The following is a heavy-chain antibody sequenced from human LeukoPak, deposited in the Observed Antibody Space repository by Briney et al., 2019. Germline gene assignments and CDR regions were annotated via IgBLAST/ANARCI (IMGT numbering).Heavy chain of an antibody. CDR2: INHSGST. D-gene: IGHD1-26*01. V-gene: IGHV4-34*01. CDR3: ARGWGGSPGPYYFDY. CDR1: GGSFSGYY. J-gene: IGHJ4*02. Sequence: SETLSLTCAVHGGSFSGYYWSWIRQPPGKGLEWIGEINHSGSTNYNPSLKSRVTISVDTSKNQFSLKLSSVTAADTAVYYCARGWGGSPGPYYFDYWGQGTLVTVSS.